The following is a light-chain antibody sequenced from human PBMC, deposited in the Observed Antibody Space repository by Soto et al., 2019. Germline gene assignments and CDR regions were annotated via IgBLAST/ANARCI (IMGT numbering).Light chain of an antibody. Sequence: EIVMTESPATLSVSPGERATLSCVASQSVSSDLAWYQQKPGQAPRLLIYGASTRATDIPARFSGSGSETAFTLTISSLQSEDFAVYYCQQYNNWLTFGGGTKVDIK. J-gene: IGKJ4*01. CDR3: QQYNNWLT. V-gene: IGKV3-15*01. CDR1: QSVSSD. CDR2: GAS.